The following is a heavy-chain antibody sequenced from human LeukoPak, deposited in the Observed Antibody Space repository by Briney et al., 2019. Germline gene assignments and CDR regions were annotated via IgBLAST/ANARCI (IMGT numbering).Heavy chain of an antibody. CDR3: ARAAYYDYVWGSYRPNYNDY. V-gene: IGHV1-18*01. CDR1: GGTFSSYA. CDR2: ISAYNGNT. D-gene: IGHD3-16*02. Sequence: GASVKVSCKASGGTFSSYAISWVRQAPGQGLEWMGWISAYNGNTNYAQKLQGRVTMTTDTSTSTAYMELRSLRSDDTAVYYCARAAYYDYVWGSYRPNYNDYWGQGTLVTVSS. J-gene: IGHJ4*02.